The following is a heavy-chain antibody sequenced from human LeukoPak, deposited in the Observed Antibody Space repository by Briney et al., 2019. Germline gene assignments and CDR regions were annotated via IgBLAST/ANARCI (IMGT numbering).Heavy chain of an antibody. CDR1: GFTFSSYA. V-gene: IGHV3-30-3*01. D-gene: IGHD2-15*01. J-gene: IGHJ6*02. CDR2: ISYDGSNK. Sequence: GGSLRLSCAASGFTFSSYAMHWVRQAPGKGLEWVAVISYDGSNKYYADSVKGRFTISRDNSKNTLYLQMNSLRAEDTAVYYCARDQTPYHYYGMDVWGQGTTVTVSS. CDR3: ARDQTPYHYYGMDV.